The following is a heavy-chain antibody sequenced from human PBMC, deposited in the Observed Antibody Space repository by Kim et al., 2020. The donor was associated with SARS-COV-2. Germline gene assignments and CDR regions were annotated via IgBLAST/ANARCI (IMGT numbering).Heavy chain of an antibody. D-gene: IGHD2-2*02. J-gene: IGHJ6*01. CDR3: ARTYTDDNYYYYGMVV. CDR1: GLTFSSYA. V-gene: IGHV3-30*04. CDR2: ITHDGSKK. Sequence: GGSLRLSCAASGLTFSSYAMHWVRQAPGKGLEWVAVITHDGSKKYYADSVQGRFTISRDNSKNTLYLQMNSLRAEDTAVYYCARTYTDDNYYYYGMVVWG.